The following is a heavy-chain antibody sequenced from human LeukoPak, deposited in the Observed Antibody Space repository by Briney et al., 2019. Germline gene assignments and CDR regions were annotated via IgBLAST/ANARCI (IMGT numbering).Heavy chain of an antibody. D-gene: IGHD4/OR15-4a*01. CDR2: IYPGDSDT. Sequence: GESLKISCKGSGYSFTSYWIGWVRQMPGKGLEWMGIIYPGDSDTRYSPSFQGQVTISADKSISTAYLQWSSLKASDTAMYYCARGFYGGYYYYYYMDVWGKGTTVTISS. J-gene: IGHJ6*03. V-gene: IGHV5-51*01. CDR3: ARGFYGGYYYYYYMDV. CDR1: GYSFTSYW.